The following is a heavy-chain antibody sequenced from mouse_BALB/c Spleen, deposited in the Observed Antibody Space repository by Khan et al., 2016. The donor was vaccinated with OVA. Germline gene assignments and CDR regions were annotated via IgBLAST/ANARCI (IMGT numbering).Heavy chain of an antibody. J-gene: IGHJ2*01. Sequence: EVQLQQSGPELVKPGASVKIPCKASGYIFTDYNMDWVKQNQGKSPEWIGDINPNNGGTIYNQKFKGKAIMTVDKSSSTAYMELRSLTSEALEVYYCARKGDRYDGDFDYWGQGTTLTVSS. CDR3: ARKGDRYDGDFDY. CDR2: INPNNGGT. D-gene: IGHD2-14*01. V-gene: IGHV1-18*01. CDR1: GYIFTDYN.